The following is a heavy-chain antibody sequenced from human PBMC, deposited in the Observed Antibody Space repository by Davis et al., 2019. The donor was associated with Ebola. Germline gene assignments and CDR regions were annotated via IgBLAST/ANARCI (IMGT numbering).Heavy chain of an antibody. V-gene: IGHV3-30-3*01. CDR1: GFTFSSYA. CDR2: ISYDGSNK. Sequence: GGSLRLSCAASGFTFSSYAMHWVRQAPGKGLEWVAVISYDGSNKYYADSVKGRFTISRDNSKNTLYLQMNSLRAEDTAVYYCARGIRFLEWPDLGWFDPWGQGTLVTVSS. D-gene: IGHD3-3*01. CDR3: ARGIRFLEWPDLGWFDP. J-gene: IGHJ5*02.